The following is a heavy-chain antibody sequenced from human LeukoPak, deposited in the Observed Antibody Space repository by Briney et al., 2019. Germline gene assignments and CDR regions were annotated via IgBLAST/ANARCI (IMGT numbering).Heavy chain of an antibody. CDR3: AREESSGGSFLSRVFDP. V-gene: IGHV3-7*03. CDR1: GFTFSTYW. D-gene: IGHD2-15*01. CDR2: IKQDGSEK. Sequence: GGSLRLSCGASGFTFSTYWMSWVRQAPGKGLEWVANIKQDGSEKYYVDSVKGRFTISRDNAKNSLYLQMNSLRTEDTAVYYCAREESSGGSFLSRVFDPWGQGTLVTVSS. J-gene: IGHJ5*02.